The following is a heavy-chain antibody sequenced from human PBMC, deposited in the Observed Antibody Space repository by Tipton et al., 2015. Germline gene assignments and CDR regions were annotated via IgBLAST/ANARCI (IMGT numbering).Heavy chain of an antibody. D-gene: IGHD5-24*01. J-gene: IGHJ2*01. CDR1: GAFINSYY. Sequence: TLSLTCTVSGAFINSYYWSWIRQPPGKGLEWVGYIHYSGSINYNPSLKSRVTISIDTSRTQFPLKLSSVTAADTAFYFCARLDLRDGSNWIAGDLWGRGTLVTVSS. CDR3: ARLDLRDGSNWIAGDL. CDR2: IHYSGSI. V-gene: IGHV4-59*07.